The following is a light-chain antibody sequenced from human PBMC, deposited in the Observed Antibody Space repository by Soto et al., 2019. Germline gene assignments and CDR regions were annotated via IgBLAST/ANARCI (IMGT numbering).Light chain of an antibody. CDR3: QQRSNWPLT. CDR1: QSVSSY. J-gene: IGKJ4*01. CDR2: DAS. V-gene: IGKV3-11*01. Sequence: EILLTQSPATLSLSPGERATLSCRASQSVSSYLAWYQQKPRQAPRLLIYDASNRATGIPARFSCSGAGTDFILTLSSLEPEDFAVYYCQQRSNWPLTFGGGTKVEIK.